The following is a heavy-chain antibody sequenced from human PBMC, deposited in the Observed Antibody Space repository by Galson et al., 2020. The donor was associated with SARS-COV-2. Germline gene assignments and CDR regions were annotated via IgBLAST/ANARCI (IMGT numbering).Heavy chain of an antibody. CDR2: VYNSGTT. CDR3: ARYLRTHGFDVLDY. D-gene: IGHD3-9*01. CDR1: GISIINNY. Sequence: ETSETLSPTCPVSGISIINNYWTWVRQPPGKGLEWIGSVYNSGTTNYHPFFESRVPISEDTSKSQFSLSLSSVTAADTAVYFCARYLRTHGFDVLDYGGQGTLVTVSS. J-gene: IGHJ4*02. V-gene: IGHV4-59*01.